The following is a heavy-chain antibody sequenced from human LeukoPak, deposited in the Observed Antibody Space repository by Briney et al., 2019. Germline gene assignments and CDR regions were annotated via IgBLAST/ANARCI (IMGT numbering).Heavy chain of an antibody. CDR1: GYTFTTYG. Sequence: GASVKASCKASGYTFTTYGLHWERQAPGQRLEWLGWIDTVNGNTRYSQNFQGRVTITKDTSAETAYMELTSLRSEDTALYYCARDRLGRGELSPPDHWGQGTLVTVSS. V-gene: IGHV1-3*04. J-gene: IGHJ5*02. CDR2: IDTVNGNT. D-gene: IGHD3-16*02. CDR3: ARDRLGRGELSPPDH.